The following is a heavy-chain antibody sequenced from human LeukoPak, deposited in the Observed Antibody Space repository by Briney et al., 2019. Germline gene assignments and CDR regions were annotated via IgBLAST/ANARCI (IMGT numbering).Heavy chain of an antibody. CDR3: ARESWDTMVRGVIYDH. CDR2: IYSSGLT. V-gene: IGHV4-59*01. J-gene: IGHJ4*02. Sequence: SETLSLTCTVSGGSISSYFWGWIRQPPGKGLEWIGYIYSSGLTNYNPSLKSRVTISVDTSKNKFPLKLSSVTAADTAVYYCARESWDTMVRGVIYDHWGQGTLVTVSS. D-gene: IGHD3-10*01. CDR1: GGSISSYF.